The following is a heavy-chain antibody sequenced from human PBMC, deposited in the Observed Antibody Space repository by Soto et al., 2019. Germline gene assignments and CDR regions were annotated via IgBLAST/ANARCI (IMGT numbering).Heavy chain of an antibody. CDR1: GFTFSNAW. CDR3: TTAYRVAPPPYYYYYGMDV. CDR2: IKSKTDGGTT. V-gene: IGHV3-15*07. J-gene: IGHJ6*02. D-gene: IGHD2-15*01. Sequence: GGSLRLSCAASGFTFSNAWMNWVRQAPGKGLEWVGRIKSKTDGGTTDYAAPVKGRFTISRDDSKNTLYLQMNSLKTEDTAVYYCTTAYRVAPPPYYYYYGMDVWGQGTTVTVSS.